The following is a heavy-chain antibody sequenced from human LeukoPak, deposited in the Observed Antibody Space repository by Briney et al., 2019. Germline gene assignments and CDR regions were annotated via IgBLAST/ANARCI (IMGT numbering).Heavy chain of an antibody. D-gene: IGHD1-1*01. J-gene: IGHJ4*02. CDR3: TTDPAGTLRDDDY. V-gene: IGHV3-15*01. Sequence: PGGSLRLSCAASGFTFSNAWMSWVRQAPGKGLEWVGRIKSKTDGGTTDYAAPVKGRFTISRDDSKNTLYLQMNSLKTEDTAVYYCTTDPAGTLRDDDYWGQGTLVTVSS. CDR1: GFTFSNAW. CDR2: IKSKTDGGTT.